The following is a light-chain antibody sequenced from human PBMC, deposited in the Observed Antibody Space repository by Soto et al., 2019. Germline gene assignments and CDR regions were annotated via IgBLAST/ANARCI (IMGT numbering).Light chain of an antibody. J-gene: IGKJ2*01. V-gene: IGKV3-11*01. Sequence: EIVLTQSPATLSLSPGERATLSCRSSQSVSSYLAWYQQKPGQPPRLLIYDASNRATGIPARFSGSGSGTDFTLTISSLEPEDFAVYYCHQRSNWLPYTFGQGTKLEIK. CDR1: QSVSSY. CDR3: HQRSNWLPYT. CDR2: DAS.